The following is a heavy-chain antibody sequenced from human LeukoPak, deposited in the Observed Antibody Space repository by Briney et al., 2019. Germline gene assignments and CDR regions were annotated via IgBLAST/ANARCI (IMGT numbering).Heavy chain of an antibody. Sequence: GGSLRLSCAASGFTVSSNYMTWVRQAPGKALEWVSIIYAGGMTYYADSVKGRFTISRDNSKNMLYLQMNSLRAADTAVYYCARGTSRTSPLSGYYRGYFDYWGQGTLVTVSS. D-gene: IGHD3-3*01. J-gene: IGHJ4*02. CDR2: IYAGGMT. CDR1: GFTVSSNY. V-gene: IGHV3-66*02. CDR3: ARGTSRTSPLSGYYRGYFDY.